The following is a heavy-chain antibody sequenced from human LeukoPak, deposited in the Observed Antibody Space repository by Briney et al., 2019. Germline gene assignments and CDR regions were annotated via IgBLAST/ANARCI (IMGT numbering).Heavy chain of an antibody. CDR2: ISTNGGST. CDR3: VRGFYFEARLDY. CDR1: GFTFSSYA. D-gene: IGHD3-9*01. J-gene: IGHJ4*02. V-gene: IGHV3-64*01. Sequence: GGSLRLSCAASGFTFSSYAMHWVRQAPGKGLEYVSCISTNGGSTYYANSVKGRFTISRDNSENTLYLQMGSLRAEEMAVYYCVRGFYFEARLDYWGQGTLVTVSS.